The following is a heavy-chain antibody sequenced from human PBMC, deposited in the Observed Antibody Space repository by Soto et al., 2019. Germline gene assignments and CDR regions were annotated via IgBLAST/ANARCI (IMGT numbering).Heavy chain of an antibody. D-gene: IGHD3-10*01. V-gene: IGHV3-30*18. CDR1: GFTFSSYA. J-gene: IGHJ6*02. Sequence: VGSLRLSCAASGFTFSSYAMSWVRQAPGKGLEWVAVISYDGSNKYYADSVKGRFTISRDNSKNTLYLQMNSLRAEDTAVYYCAKDHHGSGAITNFPNYGMDVWGQGTTVTVSS. CDR2: ISYDGSNK. CDR3: AKDHHGSGAITNFPNYGMDV.